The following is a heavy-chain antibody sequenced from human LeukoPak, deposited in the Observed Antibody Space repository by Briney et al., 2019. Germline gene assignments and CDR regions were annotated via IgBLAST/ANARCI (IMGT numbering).Heavy chain of an antibody. CDR1: GGTFSSYA. D-gene: IGHD6-13*01. CDR2: IIPIFGTA. CDR3: AGGPPPSSSWYTSFDY. J-gene: IGHJ4*02. Sequence: SVKVSCKASGGTFSSYAISWVRQAPGHGLEWMGGIIPIFGTANYAQKFQGRVTITADESTSTAYMELSSLRSEDTAVYYCAGGPPPSSSWYTSFDYWGQGTLATVSS. V-gene: IGHV1-69*01.